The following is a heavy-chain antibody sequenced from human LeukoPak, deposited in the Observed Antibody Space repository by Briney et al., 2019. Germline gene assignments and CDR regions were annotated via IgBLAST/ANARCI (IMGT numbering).Heavy chain of an antibody. D-gene: IGHD3-22*01. Sequence: GGSLRLSCAGSGFNFSSFVMTWVRQAPGKGLEWVSSISASGRGTYYADSVKGRFTISRDNSKNTLYLQVNSLRAEDTAVYHCAKPWETYDSSGYYYAWGQGTLVTVSS. CDR3: AKPWETYDSSGYYYA. V-gene: IGHV3-23*01. CDR1: GFNFSSFV. CDR2: ISASGRGT. J-gene: IGHJ5*02.